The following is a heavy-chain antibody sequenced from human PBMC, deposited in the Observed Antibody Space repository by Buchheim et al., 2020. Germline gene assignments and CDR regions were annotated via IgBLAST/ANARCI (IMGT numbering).Heavy chain of an antibody. CDR3: AGEGTYYYDSSGYYFPY. Sequence: EVQLVESGGGLVQPGGSLRLSCAASGFTFSSYWMSWVRQAPGKGLEWVANIKQDGSEKYYVDSVKGRFTISRDNAKNSLYLQMNSLRAKDMAVYYCAGEGTYYYDSSGYYFPYWGQGTL. J-gene: IGHJ4*02. D-gene: IGHD3-22*01. CDR1: GFTFSSYW. V-gene: IGHV3-7*01. CDR2: IKQDGSEK.